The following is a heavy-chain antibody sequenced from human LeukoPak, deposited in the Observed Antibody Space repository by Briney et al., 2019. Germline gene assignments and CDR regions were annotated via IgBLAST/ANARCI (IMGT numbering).Heavy chain of an antibody. V-gene: IGHV3-53*01. D-gene: IGHD2-21*01. CDR1: GFTFRTNA. Sequence: GGSLRLSCAASGFTFRTNAMSWVRQAPGKGLEWVSDIYSGGSTYYADSVKGRFTISRDNSKNTLYLQMNSLRAEGTAVYYCTRGGGGSFPHYWGQGTLVTVSS. CDR2: IYSGGST. J-gene: IGHJ4*02. CDR3: TRGGGGSFPHY.